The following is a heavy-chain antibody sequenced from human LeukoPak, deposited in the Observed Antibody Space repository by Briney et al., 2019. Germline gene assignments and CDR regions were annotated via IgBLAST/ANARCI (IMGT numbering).Heavy chain of an antibody. CDR1: GYTSTSYW. J-gene: IGHJ4*02. CDR2: IYPADSDT. D-gene: IGHD4-17*01. CDR3: ARLYGSYLGY. Sequence: GESLKISCKGSGYTSTSYWIAWVRQMPGKGLEWMGIIYPADSDTRYSPSFQGQVTISADKSITTAYLQWSSLKASDTAMYYCARLYGSYLGYWGQGTLVTVSS. V-gene: IGHV5-51*01.